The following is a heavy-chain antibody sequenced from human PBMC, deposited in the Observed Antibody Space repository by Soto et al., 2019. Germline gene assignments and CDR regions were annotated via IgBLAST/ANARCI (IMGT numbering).Heavy chain of an antibody. CDR2: IDPSDSYT. V-gene: IGHV5-10-1*01. CDR1: GYSFTSYW. Sequence: GESLKISCKGSGYSFTSYWISGVRQMPGKGLEWMGRIDPSDSYTNYSPSFQGHVTISADKSISTAYLQWSSLKASDTAMYYCASTVTTNGWYGMDVWGQGTTVTVSS. CDR3: ASTVTTNGWYGMDV. D-gene: IGHD4-4*01. J-gene: IGHJ6*02.